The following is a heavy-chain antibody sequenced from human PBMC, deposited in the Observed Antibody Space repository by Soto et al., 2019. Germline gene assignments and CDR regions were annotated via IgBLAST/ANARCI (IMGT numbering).Heavy chain of an antibody. D-gene: IGHD3-22*01. V-gene: IGHV1-18*01. J-gene: IGHJ6*03. CDR1: GYTFTSYG. CDR3: ARQAYYDSRFYYYMDV. CDR2: ISAYNGNT. Sequence: ASVKVSCKASGYTFTSYGISWVRQAPGQGLEWMGWISAYNGNTNYAQKFQGRVTITADESTSTAYMELSSLRSEDTAVYYCARQAYYDSRFYYYMDVWGKGTTVTVSS.